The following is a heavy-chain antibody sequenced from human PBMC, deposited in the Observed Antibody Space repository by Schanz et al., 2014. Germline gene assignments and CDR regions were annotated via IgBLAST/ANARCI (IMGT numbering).Heavy chain of an antibody. CDR3: ARGGYSYALSAFDI. Sequence: QVHLVQSGAEVKKPGASVKVSCKASGYNITSNDVTWVRQATGQGLEWMGWMNPNSGNTGYAQKFQGRVTMTRNTSISTAYMELSSLRSEDTAVYYCARGGYSYALSAFDIWGQGTMVTVSS. V-gene: IGHV1-8*01. D-gene: IGHD5-18*01. J-gene: IGHJ3*02. CDR2: MNPNSGNT. CDR1: GYNITSND.